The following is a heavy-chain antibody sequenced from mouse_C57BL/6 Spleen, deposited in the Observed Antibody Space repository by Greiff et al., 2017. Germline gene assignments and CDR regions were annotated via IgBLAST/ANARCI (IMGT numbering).Heavy chain of an antibody. CDR2: IDPENGDT. V-gene: IGHV14-4*01. CDR1: GFNITDDY. CDR3: TSSGRRGYDYAMED. Sequence: VQLKQSGAELVRPGASVKLSCTASGFNITDDYMHWVKQRPEQGLEWIGWIDPENGDTEYASKFQGKATITAATSSNTAYLQLSSLTSEDTAVYYCTSSGRRGYDYAMEDWGQGTSVTVA. J-gene: IGHJ4*01. D-gene: IGHD3-1*01.